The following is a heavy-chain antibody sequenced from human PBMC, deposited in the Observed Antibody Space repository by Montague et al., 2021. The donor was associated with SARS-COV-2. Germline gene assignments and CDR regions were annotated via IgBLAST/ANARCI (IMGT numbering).Heavy chain of an antibody. Sequence: SETLSLTCAVYGGSFSGYYWSWIRQPPGKGLEWIGEINHSGSTNYNPSLKSRVTISVDTSKNRFSLKLSSVTAADTAVYYCARGYDYVWGSYRYLHWFDPWGQGTLVTVS. J-gene: IGHJ5*02. CDR2: INHSGST. V-gene: IGHV4-34*01. CDR1: GGSFSGYY. D-gene: IGHD3-16*02. CDR3: ARGYDYVWGSYRYLHWFDP.